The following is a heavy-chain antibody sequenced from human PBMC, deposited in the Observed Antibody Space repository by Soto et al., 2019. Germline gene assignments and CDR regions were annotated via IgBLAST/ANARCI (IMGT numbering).Heavy chain of an antibody. CDR1: GYTLTELS. CDR2: FDPEDGET. CDR3: ATAGQSTVTSRSYYYYYYMDV. V-gene: IGHV1-24*01. J-gene: IGHJ6*03. D-gene: IGHD4-4*01. Sequence: ASVKVSCKVSGYTLTELSMHWVRQAPGKGLEWMGGFDPEDGETIYAQKFQGRVTMTEDTSTDTAYMELSSLRSEDTAVYYCATAGQSTVTSRSYYYYYYMDVWGKGTTVTVSS.